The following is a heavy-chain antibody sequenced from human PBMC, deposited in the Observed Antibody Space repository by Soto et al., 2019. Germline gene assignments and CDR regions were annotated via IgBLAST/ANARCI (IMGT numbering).Heavy chain of an antibody. CDR2: IYSGGST. Sequence: EVQLLESGGGLVQPGGSLRLSCAASGFTVSSNYMSWVRQAPGKGLEWVSVIYSGGSTYYADSVKGRFTISRDNSKNTLYLQMNSLRAEDTAVYYCARNDYGDYGFGYWGQGTLVTVSS. CDR3: ARNDYGDYGFGY. CDR1: GFTVSSNY. D-gene: IGHD4-17*01. J-gene: IGHJ4*02. V-gene: IGHV3-53*01.